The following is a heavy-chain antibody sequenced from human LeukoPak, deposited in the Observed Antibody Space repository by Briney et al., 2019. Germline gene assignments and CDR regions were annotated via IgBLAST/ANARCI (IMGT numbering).Heavy chain of an antibody. Sequence: GESLQISCKAAGYTFTDYWIAWVRQVPGQDLEYMGIVYPGDSDARYWPPFQGQVTISVDKSIDTAYLEWNSLRASDSAIYYCARPHYFKTIAAAFDVWGQGTLVAVSS. V-gene: IGHV5-51*01. J-gene: IGHJ3*01. D-gene: IGHD2/OR15-2a*01. CDR2: VYPGDSDA. CDR3: ARPHYFKTIAAAFDV. CDR1: GYTFTDYW.